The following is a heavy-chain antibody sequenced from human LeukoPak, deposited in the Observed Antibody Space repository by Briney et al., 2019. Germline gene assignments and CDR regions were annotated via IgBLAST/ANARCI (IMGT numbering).Heavy chain of an antibody. CDR3: ARSKNRKCDY. V-gene: IGHV4-39*07. CDR2: MYYGGNT. J-gene: IGHJ4*02. Sequence: SETLSLTCSVSGDSISSSGYYWGWICQPPGKGLEWIGSMYYGGNTYYNASLKSRVTISVDTSKNLFSLKLNSVTAADTGVYYCARSKNRKCDYWGQGTLVTVSS. D-gene: IGHD2/OR15-2a*01. CDR1: GDSISSSGYY.